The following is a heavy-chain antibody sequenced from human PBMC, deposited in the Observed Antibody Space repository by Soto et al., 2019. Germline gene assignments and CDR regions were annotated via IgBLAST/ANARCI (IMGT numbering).Heavy chain of an antibody. D-gene: IGHD3-16*01. Sequence: SQTLSLTCAISGDSVSSNSAAWNWIRQSPSRGLEWLGRKYYRSKWYNDYAVSVKSRITINPDTSKNQFSLQLNSVTPQDTALYYCARDWEFMITFGGDRGGYFDYWGQGTLVTVSS. J-gene: IGHJ4*02. V-gene: IGHV6-1*01. CDR2: KYYRSKWYN. CDR3: ARDWEFMITFGGDRGGYFDY. CDR1: GDSVSSNSAA.